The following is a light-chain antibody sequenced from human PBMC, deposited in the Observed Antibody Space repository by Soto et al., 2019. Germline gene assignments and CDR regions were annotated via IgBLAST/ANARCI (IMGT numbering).Light chain of an antibody. V-gene: IGKV1-5*03. J-gene: IGKJ1*01. CDR3: QQYNSYSP. Sequence: DIQMTQSPSTLSASVGDRVTITCRASQSISSWLAWYQQKPGKAPKLLIYKASSLESGVPSRFSGSGPGTEFTLTINSLQPDDFATYYCQQYNSYSPFGQGTKVDIK. CDR1: QSISSW. CDR2: KAS.